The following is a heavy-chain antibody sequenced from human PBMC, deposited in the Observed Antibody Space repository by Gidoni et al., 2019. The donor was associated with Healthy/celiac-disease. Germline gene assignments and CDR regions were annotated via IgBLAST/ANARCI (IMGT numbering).Heavy chain of an antibody. CDR1: GFTFSSYS. CDR2: ISSSSSTI. Sequence: EVQLVESGGGLVQPGGSLRLSCAASGFTFSSYSMNWVRQAPGKGLEWVSYISSSSSTIYYADSVKGRFTISRDNAKNSLYLQMNSLRAEDTAVYYCAGGGWYYFDYWGQGTLVTVSS. J-gene: IGHJ4*02. D-gene: IGHD3-16*01. CDR3: AGGGWYYFDY. V-gene: IGHV3-48*01.